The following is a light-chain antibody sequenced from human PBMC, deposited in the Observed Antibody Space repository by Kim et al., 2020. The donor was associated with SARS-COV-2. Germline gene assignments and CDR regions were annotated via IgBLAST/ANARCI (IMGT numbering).Light chain of an antibody. V-gene: IGKV3-11*01. Sequence: EIVLTQSPATLSLSPGARATLSCTASESISNYLAWYQHKPGQPPTLLIYDASNRAAGIPARFSGSGSGTDFTLTISSLEPEDFAVYYCQQRNNGYTFGQGTKLEI. CDR1: ESISNY. CDR2: DAS. CDR3: QQRNNGYT. J-gene: IGKJ2*01.